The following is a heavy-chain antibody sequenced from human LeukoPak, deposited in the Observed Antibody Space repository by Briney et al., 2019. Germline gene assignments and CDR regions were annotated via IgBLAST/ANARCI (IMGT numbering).Heavy chain of an antibody. V-gene: IGHV4-34*01. CDR2: INHSGST. Sequence: SETLSLTCAVYGGSFSGYYWSWIRQPPGKGLEWIGEINHSGSTNYNPSLKSRVSISVDTSKNQFSLRLTSVTAADTAVYYCARNLWFGESSDAFYIRGQGTMVTVSS. J-gene: IGHJ3*02. CDR1: GGSFSGYY. D-gene: IGHD3-10*01. CDR3: ARNLWFGESSDAFYI.